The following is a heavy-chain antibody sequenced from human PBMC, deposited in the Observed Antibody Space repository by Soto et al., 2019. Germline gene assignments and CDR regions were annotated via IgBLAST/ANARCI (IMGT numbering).Heavy chain of an antibody. V-gene: IGHV3-23*01. CDR1: GFTFSSYA. J-gene: IGHJ4*02. CDR2: ISGSGGST. D-gene: IGHD1-7*01. Sequence: GGSLRLSCAASGFTFSSYAMSWVRQAPGKGLEWVSAISGSGGSTYYADSVKGRFTISRDNSKNTLYLQMNSLRAEDTAVYYCAKDRLHWNYEGSITIFDYWGQGTLVTVSS. CDR3: AKDRLHWNYEGSITIFDY.